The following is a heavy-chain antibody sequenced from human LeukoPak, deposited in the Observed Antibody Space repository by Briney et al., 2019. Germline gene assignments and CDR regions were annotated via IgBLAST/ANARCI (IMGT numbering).Heavy chain of an antibody. J-gene: IGHJ4*02. V-gene: IGHV4-38-2*01. CDR2: IYHSGST. Sequence: SETLSLTCAVSGYSISSGYYWGWIRQPPGKGLEWIGSIYHSGSTYYNPSLKTRVTISVDTSKNQFSLKLSSVTAADTAVYYCARLLGPVYFDYWGQGTLVTVSS. CDR3: ARLLGPVYFDY. CDR1: GYSISSGYY.